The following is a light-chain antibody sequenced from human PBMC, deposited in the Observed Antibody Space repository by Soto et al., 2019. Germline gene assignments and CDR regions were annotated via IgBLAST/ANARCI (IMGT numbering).Light chain of an antibody. CDR1: QSVSSSY. V-gene: IGKV3-20*01. CDR2: GAS. CDR3: QQYGSSPLVT. J-gene: IGKJ5*01. Sequence: EIVLTQSPGTLSLSPGERATLSCRASQSVSSSYLAWYQQKPGQAPRLLIYGASSRATGIPDRFSGSGSGTDFTLTISRLEPEDFAVYYCQQYGSSPLVTFGQVTRLEIK.